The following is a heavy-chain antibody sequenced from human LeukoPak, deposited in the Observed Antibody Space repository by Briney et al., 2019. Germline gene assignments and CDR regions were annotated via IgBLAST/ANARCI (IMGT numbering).Heavy chain of an antibody. CDR3: AKGHWGDWYFDL. J-gene: IGHJ2*01. D-gene: IGHD7-27*01. CDR1: GFTFSSSA. V-gene: IGHV3-23*01. Sequence: PGGSLRLSCAASGFTFSSSAMSWVRQVPGKGLEWVSTFSSGGSSTYYADSVKGRFTISRDNSKNTLYLQMNSLRAEDTAVYYCAKGHWGDWYFDLWGRGTLVTVSS. CDR2: FSSGGSST.